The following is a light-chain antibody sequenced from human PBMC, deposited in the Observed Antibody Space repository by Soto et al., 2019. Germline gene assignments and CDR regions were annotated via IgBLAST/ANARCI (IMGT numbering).Light chain of an antibody. CDR2: LEGSGSY. CDR1: SGHSSYS. J-gene: IGLJ1*01. Sequence: QLVLTQSSSASASLGSSVKLTCTLSSGHSSYSIAWHQQQPGKAPRYLMKLEGSGSYNKGSGVPDRFSGSSSGADRYLTISNLQFEDEADYFCETWESNTQVFGTGTQLTVL. V-gene: IGLV4-60*02. CDR3: ETWESNTQV.